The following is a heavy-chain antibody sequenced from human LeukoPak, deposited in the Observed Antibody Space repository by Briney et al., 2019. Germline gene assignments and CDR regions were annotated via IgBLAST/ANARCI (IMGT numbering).Heavy chain of an antibody. CDR1: GFNLSSNY. Sequence: GSLRLSRATSGFNLSSNYIRWVRQAPGKGLGWGPGIYSGGSTYYADSVKGRFTISRDNSKNTLYLQMNSLRAEDTAVYYCARDRLMATRYYYYGMDVWGQGTTVTVSS. J-gene: IGHJ6*02. V-gene: IGHV3-66*01. CDR3: ARDRLMATRYYYYGMDV. D-gene: IGHD5-24*01. CDR2: IYSGGST.